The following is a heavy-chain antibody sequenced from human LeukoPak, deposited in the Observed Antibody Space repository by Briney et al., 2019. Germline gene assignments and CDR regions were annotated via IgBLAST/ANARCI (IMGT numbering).Heavy chain of an antibody. CDR3: AKVGGGAFDI. Sequence: GGSLRLSCAASGFSFSSYSMKWVRQAPGKGLEWVSSISSSSNYIYYADSVKGRFTISRDNAKNTLYLQMNSLRAEDTAVYYCAKVGGGAFDIWGQGTMVTVSS. CDR1: GFSFSSYS. D-gene: IGHD3-10*01. V-gene: IGHV3-21*04. J-gene: IGHJ3*02. CDR2: ISSSSNYI.